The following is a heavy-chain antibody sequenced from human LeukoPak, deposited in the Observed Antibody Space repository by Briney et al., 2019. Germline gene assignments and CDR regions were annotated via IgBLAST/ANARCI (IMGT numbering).Heavy chain of an antibody. CDR2: DLYSGTT. CDR1: GGSISSSNW. J-gene: IGHJ6*02. CDR3: VSLSESVGWNYYYGMDV. D-gene: IGHD1-26*01. V-gene: IGHV4-4*02. Sequence: SGTLSLTCAVSGGSISSSNWWSWVRQPPGKGLEWIGSDLYSGTTHYSPSLRGRVSISLDTSKNQFSLKLTSVTAADTAVYYCVSLSESVGWNYYYGMDVWGQGTTVIVSS.